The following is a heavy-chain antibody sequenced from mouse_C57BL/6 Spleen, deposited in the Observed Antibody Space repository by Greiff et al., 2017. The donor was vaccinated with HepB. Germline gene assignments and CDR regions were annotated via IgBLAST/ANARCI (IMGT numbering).Heavy chain of an antibody. CDR3: ARRYDYEINYFDY. CDR1: GYTFTNYW. D-gene: IGHD2-4*01. CDR2: IYPGGGYT. J-gene: IGHJ2*01. Sequence: VQLQQSGAELVRPGTSVKMSCKASGYTFTNYWIGWAQQRPGHGLEWIGDIYPGGGYTNYNETFKGKATLTADKSSSTAYMQFSSLTSEDSAIYYCARRYDYEINYFDYWGQGTTLTVSS. V-gene: IGHV1-63*01.